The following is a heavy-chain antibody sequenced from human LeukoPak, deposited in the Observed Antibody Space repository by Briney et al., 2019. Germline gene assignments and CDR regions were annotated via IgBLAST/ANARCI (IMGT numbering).Heavy chain of an antibody. V-gene: IGHV3-11*05. J-gene: IGHJ4*02. CDR1: GFTFSNYW. D-gene: IGHD5-24*01. CDR2: ISSSSSYT. Sequence: GGSLRLSCAASGFTFSNYWMSWVRQAPGKGLEWVSYISSSSSYTNYADSVKGRFTISRDNAKNSLYLQMNSLRAEDTAVYYCARVYSDGYNSYFDYWGQGTLVTVSS. CDR3: ARVYSDGYNSYFDY.